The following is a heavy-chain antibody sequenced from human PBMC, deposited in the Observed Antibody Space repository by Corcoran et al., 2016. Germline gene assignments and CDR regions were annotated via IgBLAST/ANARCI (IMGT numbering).Heavy chain of an antibody. J-gene: IGHJ6*02. CDR1: GGTFSSYA. CDR2: IIPIFGTA. D-gene: IGHD6-19*01. V-gene: IGHV1-69*01. CDR3: ATVVYSSGQGGGPYYYYYGMDV. Sequence: QVQLVQSGAEVKKPGSSVKVSCKASGGTFSSYAISWVRQAPGQGLERMGGIIPIFGTANYAQKFQGRVTITADESTSTAYMELSSLRSEDTAVYYCATVVYSSGQGGGPYYYYYGMDVWGQGTTVTVSS.